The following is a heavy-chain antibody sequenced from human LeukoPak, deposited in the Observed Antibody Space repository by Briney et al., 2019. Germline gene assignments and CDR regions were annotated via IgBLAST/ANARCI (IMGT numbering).Heavy chain of an antibody. CDR1: GFTFSNYN. Sequence: GGSLRLSCAASGFTFSNYNMNWVRQTPGKGLEWVSSITSSGAYIYYADSVKGRFTISRDNAKNSLSLQMNSLIPEDTAVYYCARQYISGQWYFDYWGQGTLVTVSS. CDR3: ARQYISGQWYFDY. D-gene: IGHD5-18*01. V-gene: IGHV3-21*01. J-gene: IGHJ4*02. CDR2: ITSSGAYI.